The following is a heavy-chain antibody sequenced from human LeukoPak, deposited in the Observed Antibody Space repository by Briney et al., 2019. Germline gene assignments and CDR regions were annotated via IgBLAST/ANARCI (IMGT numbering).Heavy chain of an antibody. CDR1: GYSFTCYW. J-gene: IGHJ4*02. CDR3: ARHASGGYSYGYFDY. V-gene: IGHV5-51*01. D-gene: IGHD5-18*01. Sequence: VESLKIDCKGSGYSFTCYWIGWLRQVAGKGVEWMGSICPGDSDTRYSPSFQGQVTISADKSISTAYLQWSSLKASDTAMYYCARHASGGYSYGYFDYWGQGTLVTVSS. CDR2: ICPGDSDT.